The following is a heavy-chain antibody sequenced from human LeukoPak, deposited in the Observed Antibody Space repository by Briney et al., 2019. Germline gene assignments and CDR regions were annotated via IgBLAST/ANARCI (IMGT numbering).Heavy chain of an antibody. V-gene: IGHV3-9*01. CDR1: GFTFDDYA. D-gene: IGHD3-10*01. CDR3: AKDMFGSGSYYRNAFDI. CDR2: ISWNSGSI. Sequence: PGGSLRLSCAASGFTFDDYAIHWVRQAPGKGLEWVSGISWNSGSIGYADSVKGRFTISRDNAKNSLYLRMNSLRAEDTALYYCAKDMFGSGSYYRNAFDIWGQGTMVTVSS. J-gene: IGHJ3*02.